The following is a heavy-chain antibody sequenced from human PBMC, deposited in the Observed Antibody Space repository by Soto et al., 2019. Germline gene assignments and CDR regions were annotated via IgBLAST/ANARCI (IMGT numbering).Heavy chain of an antibody. Sequence: ASVKVSCKASGFSFTGYYMHWVRQAPGQGLEWMGWINPNSGGPNYAQKFQGRVTMTRDTSISTAYMELSRLRSDDTAVYYCARVGYCTNGVCYPSYFDYWGQGTLVTVSS. CDR3: ARVGYCTNGVCYPSYFDY. CDR2: INPNSGGP. CDR1: GFSFTGYY. J-gene: IGHJ4*02. D-gene: IGHD2-8*01. V-gene: IGHV1-2*02.